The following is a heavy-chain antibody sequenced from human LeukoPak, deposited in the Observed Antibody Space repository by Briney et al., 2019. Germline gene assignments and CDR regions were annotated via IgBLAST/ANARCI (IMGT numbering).Heavy chain of an antibody. Sequence: ASVKVSCKASGFAFNKYGFSWVRQAPGQGPEWLGSISAYDGRTNYAQNLQGRLTLTTDTSTTTAYMELRSLTSDDTAVYYCARDPSNTVGRNIYFDYWGQGTLVTVSS. J-gene: IGHJ4*02. CDR2: ISAYDGRT. V-gene: IGHV1-18*01. CDR1: GFAFNKYG. CDR3: ARDPSNTVGRNIYFDY. D-gene: IGHD1-14*01.